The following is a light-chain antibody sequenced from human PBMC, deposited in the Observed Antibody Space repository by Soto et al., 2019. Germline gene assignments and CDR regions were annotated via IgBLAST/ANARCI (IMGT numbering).Light chain of an antibody. V-gene: IGLV2-14*01. CDR3: SSYTTSTTLVV. Sequence: QSALTQPASVSGSPGQSITISCTGTSSDVGGYNYVSWYQHHPGKAPKLMIYEVSHRPSGVSDRFSGSKSGNTASLTISGLQAEDEADYYCSSYTTSTTLVVFGGGTKLTVL. J-gene: IGLJ3*02. CDR1: SSDVGGYNY. CDR2: EVS.